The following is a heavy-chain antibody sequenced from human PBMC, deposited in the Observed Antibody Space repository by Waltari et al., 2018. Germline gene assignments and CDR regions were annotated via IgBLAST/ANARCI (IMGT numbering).Heavy chain of an antibody. J-gene: IGHJ4*02. D-gene: IGHD5-12*01. CDR2: INPSGGST. Sequence: QVQLVQSGAEVKKPGASVKVSCKASGYTFTSYYIHWVRQAPGQGLEWVGIINPSGGSTTYAQKFQGRVTMTRDTSTRTVYMELSSLRSEDTAVYYCARGPSGGSDSDYYFDYWGQGTLVTVSS. CDR1: GYTFTSYY. CDR3: ARGPSGGSDSDYYFDY. V-gene: IGHV1-46*01.